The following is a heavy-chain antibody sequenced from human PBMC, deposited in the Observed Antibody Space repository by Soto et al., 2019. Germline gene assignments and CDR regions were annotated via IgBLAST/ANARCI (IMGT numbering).Heavy chain of an antibody. V-gene: IGHV3-30*18. D-gene: IGHD2-15*01. Sequence: PGGSLRLSCAASGFSFRTYGMHWVRQAPGKGLEWVAVISKDGNNEYYADSVKGRFTISRDNSKNTLFLQMSSLRAEDTAMYYCAKDHEEVVLSYYGMDAWGQGTTVTVSS. CDR2: ISKDGNNE. CDR3: AKDHEEVVLSYYGMDA. J-gene: IGHJ6*02. CDR1: GFSFRTYG.